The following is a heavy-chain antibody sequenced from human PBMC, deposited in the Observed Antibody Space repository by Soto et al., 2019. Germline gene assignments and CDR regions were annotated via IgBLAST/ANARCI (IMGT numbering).Heavy chain of an antibody. CDR1: GYTFTSYA. Sequence: ASVKVSCKASGYTFTSYAMHWVRQAPGQRLEWMGWINAGNGNTKYSQKFQGRVTITRDTSASTAYMELSSLRSEDTAVYYCARDLSQDLGYCSGGSCYPKFRYYFDYWGQGTLVTVSS. D-gene: IGHD2-15*01. V-gene: IGHV1-3*01. J-gene: IGHJ4*02. CDR2: INAGNGNT. CDR3: ARDLSQDLGYCSGGSCYPKFRYYFDY.